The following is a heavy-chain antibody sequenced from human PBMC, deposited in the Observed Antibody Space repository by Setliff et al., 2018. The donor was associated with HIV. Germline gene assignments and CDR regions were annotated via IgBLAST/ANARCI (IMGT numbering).Heavy chain of an antibody. D-gene: IGHD3-10*01. V-gene: IGHV4-38-2*02. CDR3: ARGRWLSNTAYYFDF. Sequence: PSETLSLTCSVSNFSIGSGYYWGWIRLPPGERPEWIGSMYYVGSTYYHPSFESRSSISIDTSENTLSLSLTSVTVADTAVYFCARGRWLSNTAYYFDFWGRGKLVTVSS. CDR2: MYYVGST. J-gene: IGHJ4*02. CDR1: NFSIGSGYY.